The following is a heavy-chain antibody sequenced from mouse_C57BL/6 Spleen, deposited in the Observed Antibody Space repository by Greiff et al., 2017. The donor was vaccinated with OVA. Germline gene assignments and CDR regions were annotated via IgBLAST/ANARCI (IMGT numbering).Heavy chain of an antibody. J-gene: IGHJ3*01. Sequence: VQLQQSGPGMVKPSQSLSLTCTVTGYSITSGYDWHWIRHFPGNKLEWMGYISYSGSTNYNPSLKSRISITHDTSKNHFFLKLNSVTTEDTATYYCAILDSSGYVFAYWGQGTLVTVSA. CDR3: AILDSSGYVFAY. CDR2: ISYSGST. D-gene: IGHD3-2*02. V-gene: IGHV3-1*01. CDR1: GYSITSGYD.